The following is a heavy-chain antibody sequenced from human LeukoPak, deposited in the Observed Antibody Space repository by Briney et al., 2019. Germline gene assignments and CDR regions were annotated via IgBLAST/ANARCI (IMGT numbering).Heavy chain of an antibody. CDR1: AFIFSGHW. D-gene: IGHD3-10*01. J-gene: IGHJ4*02. V-gene: IGHV3-7*03. Sequence: GGSLRLSCEGSAFIFSGHWMNWVRQTPGKGLEWVASIKEDGSERRYVDSVKGRFSISRDNTKGSLFLQLNSLRAEDTAVYYCAKGRAFTVRGSAVDNWGQGTLVTVSS. CDR2: IKEDGSER. CDR3: AKGRAFTVRGSAVDN.